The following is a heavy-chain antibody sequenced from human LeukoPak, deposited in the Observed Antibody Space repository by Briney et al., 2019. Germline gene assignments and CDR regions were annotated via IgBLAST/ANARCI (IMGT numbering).Heavy chain of an antibody. CDR1: GFTFTDYW. V-gene: IGHV3-7*01. Sequence: PGGSLRLSXAVSGFTFTDYWMNWVRQAPGKELEWVASIRQDGSEKTYVDSVKGRFTISRDNTKNSLSLQLNSLRVEDTAVYYCARDGTAAGLYFDLWGQGTLVTVSS. J-gene: IGHJ4*01. CDR3: ARDGTAAGLYFDL. D-gene: IGHD6-13*01. CDR2: IRQDGSEK.